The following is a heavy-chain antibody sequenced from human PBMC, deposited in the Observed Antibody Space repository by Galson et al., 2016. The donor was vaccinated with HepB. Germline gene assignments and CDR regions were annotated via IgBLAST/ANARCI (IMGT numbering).Heavy chain of an antibody. CDR2: IYRDGRT. D-gene: IGHD5-12*01. Sequence: SLRLSCAVSGITVSDTYMSWVRQAPGKGLEWVSVIYRDGRTYHGDSVKGRFSISRDISKNTLYLQMNSLRADDTAVYYCAGVGGYDGYHFDFWGQGALVTVSS. J-gene: IGHJ4*02. CDR1: GITVSDTY. V-gene: IGHV3-53*01. CDR3: AGVGGYDGYHFDF.